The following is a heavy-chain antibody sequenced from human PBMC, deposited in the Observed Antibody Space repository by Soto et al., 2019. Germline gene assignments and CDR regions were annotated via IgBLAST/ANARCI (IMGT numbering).Heavy chain of an antibody. D-gene: IGHD3-22*01. CDR2: IYYSGST. J-gene: IGHJ4*02. CDR1: GGSISSSSYY. CDR3: ARLLSYYDSSGYYLYYFDY. V-gene: IGHV4-39*01. Sequence: SETLSLTCTVSGGSISSSSYYWGWIRQPPGKGLEWIGSIYYSGSTYYNPSLKGRVTISVDTSKNQFSLKLSSVTAADTAVYYCARLLSYYDSSGYYLYYFDYWGQGTLVTVSS.